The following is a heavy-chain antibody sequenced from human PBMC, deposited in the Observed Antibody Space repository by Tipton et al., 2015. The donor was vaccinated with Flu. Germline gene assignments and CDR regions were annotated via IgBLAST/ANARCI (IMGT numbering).Heavy chain of an antibody. Sequence: TLSLTCSVSGGSLSTTPYHWAWIRQPPGKALEWIGSLYYTGDTFYNPSLRSRVTMSIDLSKNQFSLRLSSVTAADTAVFYCARVTSYYFFFDSWGQGTRVTVSS. CDR2: LYYTGDT. V-gene: IGHV4-39*07. J-gene: IGHJ4*02. CDR1: GGSLSTTPYH. CDR3: ARVTSYYFFFDS. D-gene: IGHD1-26*01.